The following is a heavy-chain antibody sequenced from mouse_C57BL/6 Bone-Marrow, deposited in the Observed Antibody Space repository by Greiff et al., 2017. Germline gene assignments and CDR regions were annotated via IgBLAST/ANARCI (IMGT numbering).Heavy chain of an antibody. Sequence: VQLQQSGAELMKPGASVKLSCKATGYTFTGYWIEWVKQRPGHGLEWVGEILPGSGSTNYNVKYKGKATVTADTSSNTAYMQLSSLSTEYSATYYGARLFTWFAYWSQGTLVTVSA. CDR3: ARLFTWFAY. CDR1: GYTFTGYW. CDR2: ILPGSGST. J-gene: IGHJ3*01. V-gene: IGHV1-9*01.